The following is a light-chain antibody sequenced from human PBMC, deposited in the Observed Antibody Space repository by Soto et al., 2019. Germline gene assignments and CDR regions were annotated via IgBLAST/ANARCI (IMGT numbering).Light chain of an antibody. CDR3: MQARQCPRT. V-gene: IGKV2-28*01. J-gene: IGKJ1*01. CDR1: QSLLHSNGYNY. CDR2: LGS. Sequence: DIVMTQSPLSLPVTPGEPASISCRSSQSLLHSNGYNYLEWYLQKPGQSPQLLIYLGSNLASWVPDRCCGSGSGTDYTLKISRLEAEDVGVYYFMQARQCPRTFGQGTNVEIK.